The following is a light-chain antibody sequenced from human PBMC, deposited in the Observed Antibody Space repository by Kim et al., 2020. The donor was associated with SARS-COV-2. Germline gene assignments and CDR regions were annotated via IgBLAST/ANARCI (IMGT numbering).Light chain of an antibody. V-gene: IGKV3D-20*02. CDR3: QQSYSTPLT. CDR1: QSVCSKC. Sequence: EIVLTQSPVTLSLSPGERATLSCRAGQSVCSKCLAWYQQKRGQAPRLLVYDASTRATGIPDRFSGSGSGTDFTLTISSLQPEDFATYYCQQSYSTPLTFGGGTKVDIK. J-gene: IGKJ4*01. CDR2: DAS.